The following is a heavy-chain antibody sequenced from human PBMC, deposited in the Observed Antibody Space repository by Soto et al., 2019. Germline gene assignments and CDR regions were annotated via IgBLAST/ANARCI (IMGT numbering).Heavy chain of an antibody. CDR1: GGSISSYH. CDR3: ARDTKYCNTTGCRPGSFDP. CDR2: VYYSGNS. J-gene: IGHJ5*02. D-gene: IGHD2-2*01. V-gene: IGHV4-59*01. Sequence: VQLQESGPGLVKPSETLSITCTVAGGSISSYHWTWIRQPPGKGLEWIGNVYYSGNSNYNPSLRIRGTISLDTSRNQFVQTLSSVAAADTAVYYCARDTKYCNTTGCRPGSFDPWGQEALVTVSS.